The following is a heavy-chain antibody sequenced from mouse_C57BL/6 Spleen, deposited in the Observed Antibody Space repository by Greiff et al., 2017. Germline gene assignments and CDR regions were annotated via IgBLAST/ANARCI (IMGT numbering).Heavy chain of an antibody. V-gene: IGHV5-16*01. J-gene: IGHJ2*01. D-gene: IGHD4-1*01. CDR2: INYDGSST. CDR1: GYTFSDYY. Sequence: EVKLVESEGGLVQPGGSMKLSCTASGYTFSDYYMAWVRQVPEKGLEWVANINYDGSSTYYLDSLKSRFIISRDNAKNILYLQMSSLKSEDTATYYCAREANCGCFDYWGQGTTLTVSS. CDR3: AREANCGCFDY.